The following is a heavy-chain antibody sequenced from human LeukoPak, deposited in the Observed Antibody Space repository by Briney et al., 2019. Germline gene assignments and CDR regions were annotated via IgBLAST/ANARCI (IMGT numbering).Heavy chain of an antibody. CDR2: IIPIFGTA. J-gene: IGHJ4*02. D-gene: IGHD6-19*01. V-gene: IGHV1-69*13. Sequence: ASVKVSCKASGGTFSSYAISWVRQAPGQGLEWMGGIIPIFGTANYAQKFQGRVTITADESTSTAYMELSSLRSEDTAVYYCARGGYSSGWRNFDYWGQGTLVTVSS. CDR3: ARGGYSSGWRNFDY. CDR1: GGTFSSYA.